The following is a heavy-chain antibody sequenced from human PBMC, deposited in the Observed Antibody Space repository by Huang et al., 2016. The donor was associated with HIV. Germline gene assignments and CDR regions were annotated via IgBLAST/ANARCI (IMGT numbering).Heavy chain of an antibody. CDR3: ARRRRGGFDI. CDR2: IYFYVSDA. CDR1: RYNFAGYW. Sequence: EVQLVQSGVEVKRPGESLKISCKGSRYNFAGYWIGWVRQMPGKGLEWLGSIYFYVSDARYSPSLQGQVTISADTSLYSSYLQWTSLRASDTAIFYCARRRRGGFDIWGQGTLVTVSS. D-gene: IGHD2-15*01. V-gene: IGHV5-51*03. J-gene: IGHJ3*02.